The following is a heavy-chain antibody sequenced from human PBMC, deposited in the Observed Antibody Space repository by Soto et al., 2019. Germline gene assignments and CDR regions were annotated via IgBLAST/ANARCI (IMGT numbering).Heavy chain of an antibody. CDR1: GGSMSSYF. D-gene: IGHD3-16*01. CDR3: ARGLSAFDP. Sequence: SETLSLTCGVSGGSMSSYFWSWIRQSAGKGLEWIGRIYSSGSTACNPSLKSRVSMSVDTSKSQFSLRLNSLTAADTAVYYCARGLSAFDPWGQGTLVTV. CDR2: IYSSGST. J-gene: IGHJ5*02. V-gene: IGHV4-4*07.